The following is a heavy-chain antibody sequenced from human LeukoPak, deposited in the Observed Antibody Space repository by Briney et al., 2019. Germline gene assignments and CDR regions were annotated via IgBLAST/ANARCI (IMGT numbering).Heavy chain of an antibody. Sequence: PSETLSLTCTVSGGSISSYYWSWIRQPPGKGLEWIGYISYSGSTNYNPSLKSRVTISVDTSKNQFSLKLSSVTAADTAVFCCARQHRGYSGYDYFYYWGQGTLVTVSS. CDR2: ISYSGST. CDR3: ARQHRGYSGYDYFYY. CDR1: GGSISSYY. V-gene: IGHV4-59*01. D-gene: IGHD5-12*01. J-gene: IGHJ4*02.